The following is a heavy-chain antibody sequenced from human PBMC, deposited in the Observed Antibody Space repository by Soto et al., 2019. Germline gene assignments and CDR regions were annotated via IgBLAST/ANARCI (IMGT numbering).Heavy chain of an antibody. V-gene: IGHV4-30-4*01. Sequence: SETLSLTCTVSGGSISSGDYYWSWIRQPPGKGLEWIGYIYYSGSTYYNPSLKSRVTISVDTSKNQFSLKLSSVTAADTAVYYCARDHPLERLRSAGMDVWGQGTTVTVSS. D-gene: IGHD1-1*01. J-gene: IGHJ6*02. CDR1: GGSISSGDYY. CDR3: ARDHPLERLRSAGMDV. CDR2: IYYSGST.